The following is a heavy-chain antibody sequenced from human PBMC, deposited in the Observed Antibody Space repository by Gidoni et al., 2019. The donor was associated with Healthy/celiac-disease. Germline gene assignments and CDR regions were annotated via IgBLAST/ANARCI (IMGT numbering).Heavy chain of an antibody. CDR3: ASPLYSGYEIDYYYGMDV. CDR1: GYTFTGYD. Sequence: QVQLVQSGAEVKKPGASVKVSCKASGYTFTGYDMHWVRQAPGQGLEWMGWINPNSGGTNYAQKFQGRVTMTRDTSISTAYMELSRLRSDDTAVYYCASPLYSGYEIDYYYGMDVWGQGTTVTVSS. V-gene: IGHV1-2*02. CDR2: INPNSGGT. D-gene: IGHD5-12*01. J-gene: IGHJ6*02.